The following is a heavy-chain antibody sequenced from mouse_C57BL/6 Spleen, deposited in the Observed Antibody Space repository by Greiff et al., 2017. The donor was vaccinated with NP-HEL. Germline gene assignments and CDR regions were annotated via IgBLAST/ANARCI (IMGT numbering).Heavy chain of an antibody. J-gene: IGHJ1*03. D-gene: IGHD2-4*01. CDR2: INPSTGGT. V-gene: IGHV1-43*01. CDR3: ARCDDYDVDWYFDV. CDR1: GYSFTGYY. Sequence: EVQLQQSGPELVKPGASVKISCKASGYSFTGYYMHWVKQSSEKSLEWIGEINPSTGGTSYNQKFKGKATLTVDKSSSTAYMQLKSLTSEASAVYYCARCDDYDVDWYFDVWGTGTTVTVSS.